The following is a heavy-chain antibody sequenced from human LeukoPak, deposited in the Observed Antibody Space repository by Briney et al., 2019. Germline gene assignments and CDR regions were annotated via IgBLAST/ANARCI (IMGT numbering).Heavy chain of an antibody. J-gene: IGHJ4*02. V-gene: IGHV4-59*01. Sequence: SETLSLTCTVSGGSISSYYWSWIWHPPGKGLGWIWYIYFSGSTNYYPSLKSRVTIPVDTSKNQFSLKLNSTTAAATAGYYCAREVAYGSGSNMDYWGQEALVTASS. CDR3: AREVAYGSGSNMDY. D-gene: IGHD3-10*01. CDR1: GGSISSYY. CDR2: IYFSGST.